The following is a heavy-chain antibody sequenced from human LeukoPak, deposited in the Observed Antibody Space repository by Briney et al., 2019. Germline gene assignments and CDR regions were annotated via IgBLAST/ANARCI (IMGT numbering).Heavy chain of an antibody. J-gene: IGHJ4*02. Sequence: SGRVSCRASGGTLSSYAMSGVGRGPGQGLEGMGRIIPMFGIANYAQTFQGRVTIKAERSTSTAYMELSSLRSEDTAVYYCARDEGIAVAGVFDYWGQGTLVTVSS. CDR2: IIPMFGIA. CDR1: GGTLSSYA. D-gene: IGHD6-19*01. CDR3: ARDEGIAVAGVFDY. V-gene: IGHV1-69*04.